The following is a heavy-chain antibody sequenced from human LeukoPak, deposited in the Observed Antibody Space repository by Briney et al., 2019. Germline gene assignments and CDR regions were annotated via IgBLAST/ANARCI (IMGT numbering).Heavy chain of an antibody. CDR1: GGTFSSYA. J-gene: IGHJ4*02. D-gene: IGHD3-22*01. Sequence: GASVKVSCKASGGTFSSYAISWVRQAPGQGLEWMGGIIPIFGTANYARKFQGRVTITADESTSTAYMELSSLRSEDTAVYFCARDPGYYEAVGMAGPINLDYWGQGTLVTVSS. CDR2: IIPIFGTA. CDR3: ARDPGYYEAVGMAGPINLDY. V-gene: IGHV1-69*13.